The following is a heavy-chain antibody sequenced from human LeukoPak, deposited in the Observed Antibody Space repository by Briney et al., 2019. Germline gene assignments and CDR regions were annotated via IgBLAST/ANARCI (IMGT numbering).Heavy chain of an antibody. J-gene: IGHJ6*02. CDR2: IIPIFGTA. CDR1: GGTFSSYA. Sequence: GASVTVSCTASGGTFSSYAISWVRQAPGQGLEWMGGIIPIFGTANYAQKFQGRVTITADESTSTAYMELSSLRSEVTAVYYCASPVAVLLFLEWLPNECYYYGMDVWGQGTTVTVSS. D-gene: IGHD3-3*01. V-gene: IGHV1-69*13. CDR3: ASPVAVLLFLEWLPNECYYYGMDV.